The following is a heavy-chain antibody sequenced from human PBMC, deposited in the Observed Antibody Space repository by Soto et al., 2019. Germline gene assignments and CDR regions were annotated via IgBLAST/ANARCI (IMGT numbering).Heavy chain of an antibody. CDR2: IYYSGST. V-gene: IGHV4-59*01. J-gene: IGHJ6*02. Sequence: PSETLSLTCTVSGGSISIYYWSWIRHPPGKGLEWIGYIYYSGSTNYNPSLKGRVTISVDTSKNQFSLKLSSVTAADTAVYYCARGYNWNDLGGMDVWGQGTTVTVSS. CDR3: ARGYNWNDLGGMDV. CDR1: GGSISIYY. D-gene: IGHD1-20*01.